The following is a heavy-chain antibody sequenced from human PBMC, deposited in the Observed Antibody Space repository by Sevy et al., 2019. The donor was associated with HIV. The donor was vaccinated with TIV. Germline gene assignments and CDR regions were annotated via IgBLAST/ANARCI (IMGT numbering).Heavy chain of an antibody. CDR2: ISYDGSNK. CDR1: GFTFSSYG. CDR3: AREVFCGGDCYSPQLDY. D-gene: IGHD2-21*02. Sequence: GGSLRLSCAASGFTFSSYGMHWVRQAPGKGLEWVAVISYDGSNKYYADSVKGRFTISRDNSKNTLYLQMNSLRAEDTAVYYCAREVFCGGDCYSPQLDYWGQGTLVTVSS. V-gene: IGHV3-30*03. J-gene: IGHJ4*02.